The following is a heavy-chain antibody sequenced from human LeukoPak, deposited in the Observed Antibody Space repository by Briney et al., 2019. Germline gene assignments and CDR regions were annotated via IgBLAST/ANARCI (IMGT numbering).Heavy chain of an antibody. D-gene: IGHD4-11*01. V-gene: IGHV3-53*01. J-gene: IGHJ5*02. CDR2: IYSAGNT. CDR3: ARGLTNFDP. Sequence: PGGSLRLSCAASGFTVSDNYMSWVRRAPGKGLEWVSIIYSAGNTYYADSVKGRFTISRDISKNTLYLQMNSLRVEDTAVYYCARGLTNFDPWGQGTLVTVSS. CDR1: GFTVSDNY.